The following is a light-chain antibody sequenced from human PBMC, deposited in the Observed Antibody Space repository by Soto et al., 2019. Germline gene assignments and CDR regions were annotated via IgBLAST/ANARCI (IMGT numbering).Light chain of an antibody. Sequence: DIRMTQSPASLSASVGDRVTVTCRASQNIDKYLHWYQQKPGKAPNLLIFSASILQSGVPSRFIASGSGTEFTLTISGLQPEDFDTYYCQQPYSNSVTLGQGTNVDIK. CDR3: QQPYSNSVT. CDR1: QNIDKY. V-gene: IGKV1-39*01. J-gene: IGKJ1*01. CDR2: SAS.